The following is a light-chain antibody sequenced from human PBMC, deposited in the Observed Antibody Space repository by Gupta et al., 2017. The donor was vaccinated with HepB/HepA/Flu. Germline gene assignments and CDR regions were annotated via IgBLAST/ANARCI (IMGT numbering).Light chain of an antibody. CDR1: QSISTS. J-gene: IGKJ1*01. CDR3: QQKYSTLWT. CDR2: AAS. Sequence: DIQMTQSPSSLSASVGDRVTITCRASQSISTSLNWYQQKPGKPPRLLIYAASAVQGGVPSRFSGSGSGTDFALTISSRQPEDFANYFCQQKYSTLWTFGQGTKVEIK. V-gene: IGKV1-39*01.